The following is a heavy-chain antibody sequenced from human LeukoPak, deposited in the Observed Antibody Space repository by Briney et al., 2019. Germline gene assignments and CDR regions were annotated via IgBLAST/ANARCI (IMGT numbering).Heavy chain of an antibody. Sequence: ASVKVSCKASGYTFTGYYMHWVRQAPGQGLEWMGWINPNSGGTNYAQKLQGRVTMTTDTSTSTAYMELRSLRSDDTAVYYCARLSSSTVGADFDYWGQGTLVTVSS. CDR2: INPNSGGT. CDR1: GYTFTGYY. CDR3: ARLSSSTVGADFDY. D-gene: IGHD2-2*01. V-gene: IGHV1-2*02. J-gene: IGHJ4*02.